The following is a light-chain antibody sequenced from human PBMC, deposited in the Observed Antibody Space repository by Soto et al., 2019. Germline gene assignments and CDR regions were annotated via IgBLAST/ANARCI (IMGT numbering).Light chain of an antibody. CDR1: QDVSNY. V-gene: IGKV1-33*01. CDR2: DAS. J-gene: IGKJ2*01. CDR3: QQYETLPLT. Sequence: DIPMTQSPSSLSASVGDRVTITCQASQDVSNYLNWYQQKPGKAPKLLIYDASNLATGVPSRFSGRGSGTDFSFTVSSLQPEDIATYYCQQYETLPLTFGQGTKLEIK.